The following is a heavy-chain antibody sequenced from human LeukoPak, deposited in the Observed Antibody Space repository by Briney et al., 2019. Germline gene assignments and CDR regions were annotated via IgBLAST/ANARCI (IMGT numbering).Heavy chain of an antibody. CDR1: GFTFSSNW. CDR2: INQDESEN. V-gene: IGHV3-7*01. J-gene: IGHJ3*02. CDR3: VKGYCSGGTCYRNGFDI. Sequence: GGSLRLSCAASGFTFSSNWRSWVRQAPGQGLEWVANINQDESENYYVDSVKGRFTISRDNAKNSLYLQMNSLRAEDTALYYCVKGYCSGGTCYRNGFDIWGQGTMVTVSS. D-gene: IGHD2-15*01.